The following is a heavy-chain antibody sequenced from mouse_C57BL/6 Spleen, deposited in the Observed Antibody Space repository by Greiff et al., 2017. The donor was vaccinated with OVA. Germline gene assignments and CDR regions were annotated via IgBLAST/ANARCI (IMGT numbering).Heavy chain of an antibody. CDR2: ISSGGSYT. D-gene: IGHD4-1*02. V-gene: IGHV5-6*01. J-gene: IGHJ3*01. Sequence: EVQGVESGGALVKPGGSLQLSCAASGFTFSSYGMSWVRQTPDKRLEWVATISSGGSYTYYPDSVKGRFTISRDNAKNTLYLQMSSLKSEDTAMYYCARRATGTGFAYWGQGTLVTVSA. CDR1: GFTFSSYG. CDR3: ARRATGTGFAY.